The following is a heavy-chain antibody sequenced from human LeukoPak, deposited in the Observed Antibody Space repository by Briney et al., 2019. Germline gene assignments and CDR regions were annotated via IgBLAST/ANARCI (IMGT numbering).Heavy chain of an antibody. CDR3: ARLIRNWNDHFDP. J-gene: IGHJ5*02. V-gene: IGHV4-4*09. CDR2: IQLSGNT. CDR1: GDSFSSFS. Sequence: PSETLSLTCTVSGDSFSSFSWSWIRQPAGKGQEWIGYIQLSGNTNYNPALKSRVSISLDTSKNQFSLHLRSVTAADTAVYYCARLIRNWNDHFDPWGQGTLVTVFS. D-gene: IGHD1-1*01.